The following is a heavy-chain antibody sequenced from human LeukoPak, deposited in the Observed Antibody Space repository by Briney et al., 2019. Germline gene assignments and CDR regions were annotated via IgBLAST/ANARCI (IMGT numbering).Heavy chain of an antibody. V-gene: IGHV4-39*01. CDR1: GGSISSSSYY. D-gene: IGHD3-3*01. CDR2: IYSSGST. CDR3: ASNEWSGYYFDY. J-gene: IGHJ4*02. Sequence: PSETLSLTCTDSGGSISSSSYYWGWIRQSPGQGLEWIGSIYSSGSTYYNPSLKSRVTISIDTSKNQLSLKMSSVTAADTALYFCASNEWSGYYFDYWGQGTLVTVSS.